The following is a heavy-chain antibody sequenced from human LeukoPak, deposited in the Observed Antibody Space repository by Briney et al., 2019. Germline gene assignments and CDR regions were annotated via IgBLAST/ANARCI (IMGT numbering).Heavy chain of an antibody. CDR1: GFTFSSYS. J-gene: IGHJ5*02. CDR3: ARGGTRTSMITFGGVIVSPGGFDP. V-gene: IGHV3-48*01. Sequence: PGGSLRLSCAASGFTFSSYSMSWVRQAPGKGLEWVSYISSSSGTIYYADSVKGRFTISRDNAKNSLYLQMNSLRAEDTAVYYCARGGTRTSMITFGGVIVSPGGFDPWGQGTLVTVSS. D-gene: IGHD3-16*02. CDR2: ISSSSGTI.